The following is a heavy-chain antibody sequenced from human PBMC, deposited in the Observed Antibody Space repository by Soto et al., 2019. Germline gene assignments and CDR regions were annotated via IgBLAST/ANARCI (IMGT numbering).Heavy chain of an antibody. CDR2: MYNSGST. CDR3: ASMGYHYGSGSYPLDY. Sequence: QVQLQESGPGLVKPSETLSLTCTVSGGSISSYYWTWIRQPPGKGLEWIGFMYNSGSTHYNPSLKSRVTIPLDTSKNQFSLNRSSVTAAYTAVYYCASMGYHYGSGSYPLDYWGQGTLVTVSS. V-gene: IGHV4-59*08. J-gene: IGHJ4*02. D-gene: IGHD3-10*01. CDR1: GGSISSYY.